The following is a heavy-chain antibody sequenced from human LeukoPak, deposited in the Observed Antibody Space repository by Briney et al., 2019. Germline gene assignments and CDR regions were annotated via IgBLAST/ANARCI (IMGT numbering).Heavy chain of an antibody. CDR1: GGTFSSYA. CDR3: ASTVELRESWFDP. V-gene: IGHV1-69*06. CDR2: IIPIFGTA. J-gene: IGHJ5*02. D-gene: IGHD1-7*01. Sequence: GASVKVSCKASGGTFSSYAISWVRQAPGQGLEWMGGIIPIFGTANFAQKFQGRVTITADKSTSTAYMELSSLRSEDTAVYYCASTVELRESWFDPWGQGTLVTVSS.